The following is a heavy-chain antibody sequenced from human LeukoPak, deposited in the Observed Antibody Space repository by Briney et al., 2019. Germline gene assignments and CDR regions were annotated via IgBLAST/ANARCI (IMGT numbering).Heavy chain of an antibody. Sequence: PSETLSLTCTVSGSISSYYWSWIRQPPGKELEWIGYIYTSGSTNYNPSLKSRVTISVDTSKNQFSLDLSSVTAADTAVYYCARQKCTSTSCLTKNAFDIWGQGTMVTVSS. V-gene: IGHV4-4*09. J-gene: IGHJ3*02. CDR3: ARQKCTSTSCLTKNAFDI. CDR2: IYTSGST. D-gene: IGHD2-2*01. CDR1: GSISSYY.